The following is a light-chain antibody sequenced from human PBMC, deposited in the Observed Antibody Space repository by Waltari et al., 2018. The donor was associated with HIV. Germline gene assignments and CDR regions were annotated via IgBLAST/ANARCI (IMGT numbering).Light chain of an antibody. Sequence: DIQMTQSPSSLSASVGDSVTFTCRASQIISSYLNWYQQKPGKAPNLLIYAASSLQSGVPSRFSGSGSGTDFTLTISSLQPEDFATYYCQQSYSTPPTFGQGTKLEI. J-gene: IGKJ2*01. CDR2: AAS. CDR1: QIISSY. V-gene: IGKV1-39*01. CDR3: QQSYSTPPT.